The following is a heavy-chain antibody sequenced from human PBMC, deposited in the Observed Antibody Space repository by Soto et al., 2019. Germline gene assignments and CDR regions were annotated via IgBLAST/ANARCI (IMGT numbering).Heavy chain of an antibody. CDR1: GYTFTDYY. J-gene: IGHJ3*01. V-gene: IGHV1-2*04. CDR3: ARVLVHYDSGSFDAFGF. D-gene: IGHD3-10*01. Sequence: QVQLVQSGAEVKKPGASLKVSCKASGYTFTDYYIHWVRQAPGQELEWVGWINPRTGGTQYAPNFRAWATMTRETSIATAYMELSRLRSDNTAVYCCARVLVHYDSGSFDAFGFWGQGTEVTVSS. CDR2: INPRTGGT.